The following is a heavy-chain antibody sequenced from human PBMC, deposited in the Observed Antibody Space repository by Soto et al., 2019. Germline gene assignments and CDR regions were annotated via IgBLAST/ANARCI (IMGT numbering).Heavy chain of an antibody. J-gene: IGHJ4*02. V-gene: IGHV3-23*01. D-gene: IGHD2-2*01. CDR3: AINSRYCSSTSCYAD. Sequence: EVQLLESGAGLVQPGGSLRLSCAASGFTFSSYAMSWVRQAPGKGLAWVSGISTSGDSTYYADSVKGRFTISRDISKDTLYLQMNSLRAGDTAVYYCAINSRYCSSTSCYADWGQGTLVTVSS. CDR2: ISTSGDST. CDR1: GFTFSSYA.